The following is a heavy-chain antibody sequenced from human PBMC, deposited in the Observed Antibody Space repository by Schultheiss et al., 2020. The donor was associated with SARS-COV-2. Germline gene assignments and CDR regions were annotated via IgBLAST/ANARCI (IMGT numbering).Heavy chain of an antibody. D-gene: IGHD6-13*01. CDR2: IYYSGST. Sequence: SETLSLTCTVSGGSISSSSYYWGWIRQPPGKGLEWIGSIYYSGSTYYNPSPKSRVTISVDTSKNQFSLKLSSVTAADTAVYYCARHRHSIAAAGLENWFDPWGQGTLVTVSS. J-gene: IGHJ5*02. CDR3: ARHRHSIAAAGLENWFDP. V-gene: IGHV4-39*07. CDR1: GGSISSSSYY.